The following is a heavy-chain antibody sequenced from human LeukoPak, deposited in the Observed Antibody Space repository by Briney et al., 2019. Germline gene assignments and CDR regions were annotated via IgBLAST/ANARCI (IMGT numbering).Heavy chain of an antibody. CDR1: GFTFSTYW. CDR2: IKPDGGEE. Sequence: GGSLRLSCAASGFTFSTYWMSWLRQDPGKGLEWVANIKPDGGEEYYVDSVKGRFTISRDNAKNSLYLQMSSLRAEDTAVYYCAIELCSGGDCYAFSDSWGQGTLVTVSS. V-gene: IGHV3-7*01. CDR3: AIELCSGGDCYAFSDS. J-gene: IGHJ5*01. D-gene: IGHD2-21*02.